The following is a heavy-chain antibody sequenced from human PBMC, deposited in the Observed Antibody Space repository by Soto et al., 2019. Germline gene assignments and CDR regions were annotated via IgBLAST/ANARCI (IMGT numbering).Heavy chain of an antibody. Sequence: GGSLRLSCAASGFTLSSYNMNWVRQAPGKGLEWVSYISSSSSTIYYADSVKGRFTISRDNAKNSLYLQMNSLRDEDTAVYYWARVQGSESYYDGPFDYWGQGTLVTVSS. CDR3: ARVQGSESYYDGPFDY. CDR1: GFTLSSYN. CDR2: ISSSSSTI. J-gene: IGHJ4*02. D-gene: IGHD1-26*01. V-gene: IGHV3-48*02.